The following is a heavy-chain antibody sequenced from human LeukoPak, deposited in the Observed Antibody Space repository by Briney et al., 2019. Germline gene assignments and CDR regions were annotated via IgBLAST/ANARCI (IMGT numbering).Heavy chain of an antibody. D-gene: IGHD3-10*01. CDR2: ISGSGGST. J-gene: IGHJ4*02. CDR3: ARPDEWFGFDY. Sequence: PGGSLRLSCAASGFTFSSYAMSWVRKAPGKGLEWVSAISGSGGSTYYADSVKGRFTISADKSISTAYLQWSSLKASDTAMYYCARPDEWFGFDYWGQGTLVTVSS. CDR1: GFTFSSYA. V-gene: IGHV3-23*01.